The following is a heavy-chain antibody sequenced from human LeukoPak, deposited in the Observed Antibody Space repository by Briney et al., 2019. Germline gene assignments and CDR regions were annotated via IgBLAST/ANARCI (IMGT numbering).Heavy chain of an antibody. Sequence: SETLSLTCTVSDGSISSGSYYWSWIRQPAGKGLEWIGRIYTSGSTNYNPSLKSRVTISVDTSKNQFSLKLSSVTAADTAVYYCARSPTYYYTLPDYWGQGTLVTVSS. V-gene: IGHV4-61*02. CDR1: DGSISSGSYY. D-gene: IGHD3-10*01. CDR2: IYTSGST. J-gene: IGHJ4*02. CDR3: ARSPTYYYTLPDY.